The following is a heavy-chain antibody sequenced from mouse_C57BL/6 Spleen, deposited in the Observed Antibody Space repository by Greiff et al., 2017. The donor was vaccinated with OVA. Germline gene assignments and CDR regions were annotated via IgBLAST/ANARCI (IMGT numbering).Heavy chain of an antibody. CDR3: TTWGVTRYFDV. CDR1: GFNIKDDY. D-gene: IGHD2-5*01. J-gene: IGHJ1*03. Sequence: EVQLQQFGAELVRPGASVKLSCTASGFNIKDDYMHWVKQRPEQGLEWIGWIDPENGDTEYASKVRGKATITADTSSNTAYLQLSSLTSEDTAVYYCTTWGVTRYFDVWGTGTTVTVSS. V-gene: IGHV14-4*01. CDR2: IDPENGDT.